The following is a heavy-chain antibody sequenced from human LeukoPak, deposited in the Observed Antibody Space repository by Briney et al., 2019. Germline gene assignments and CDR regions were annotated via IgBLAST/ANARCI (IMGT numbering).Heavy chain of an antibody. V-gene: IGHV4-59*01. Sequence: PSETLSLTCTVSGGSISSYYWSWIRQPPGKGLEWIGYIYYSGSTNYNPSLKSRVTISVDTSKNQFSLKLSSVTAADTAVYYCARDIVVVPAAHLYYYCYMDVWGKGTTVTVSS. J-gene: IGHJ6*03. CDR2: IYYSGST. CDR1: GGSISSYY. CDR3: ARDIVVVPAAHLYYYCYMDV. D-gene: IGHD2-2*01.